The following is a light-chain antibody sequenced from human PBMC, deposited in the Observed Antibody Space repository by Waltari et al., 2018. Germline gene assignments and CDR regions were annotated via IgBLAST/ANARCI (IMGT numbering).Light chain of an antibody. CDR2: EDR. CDR1: SSDVGSFNL. J-gene: IGLJ2*01. CDR3: CSYAGRSTAV. V-gene: IGLV2-23*01. Sequence: QSALTQPASVSGSPGQSITISCTGTSSDVGSFNLVSWYQHHPGKAPKLMIYEDRKRPSGVSNRFSGSKSDNTASLTISGLQAEDEAEYYCCSYAGRSTAVFGGGTKLPVL.